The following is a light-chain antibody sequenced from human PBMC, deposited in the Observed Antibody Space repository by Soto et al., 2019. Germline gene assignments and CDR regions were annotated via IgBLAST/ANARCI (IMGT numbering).Light chain of an antibody. Sequence: EIVLTQSPATLSLSPGERATLSCRASQSLGYYLAWFQQKRGQAPRLLIYDASNRASGIPARFSGSGSGTDFTLTSSSLDPEHFAVYYCQQRRDWPLTFGGGTKVEIK. V-gene: IGKV3-11*01. J-gene: IGKJ4*01. CDR2: DAS. CDR3: QQRRDWPLT. CDR1: QSLGYY.